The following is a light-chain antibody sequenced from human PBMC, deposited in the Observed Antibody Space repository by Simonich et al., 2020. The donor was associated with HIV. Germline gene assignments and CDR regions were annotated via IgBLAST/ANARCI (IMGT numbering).Light chain of an antibody. J-gene: IGKJ1*01. V-gene: IGKV4-1*01. Sequence: DIVMTQSPDSLAVSLGERATINCKSSRIVLNSYNNKNSFAWYQQKPGQPPKLLIYWASTRESGVPDRFSASGSGTDFTLTISSLQAEDVAIYYCQQYYSTPPTFGQGTKVEIK. CDR3: QQYYSTPPT. CDR1: RIVLNSYNNKNS. CDR2: WAS.